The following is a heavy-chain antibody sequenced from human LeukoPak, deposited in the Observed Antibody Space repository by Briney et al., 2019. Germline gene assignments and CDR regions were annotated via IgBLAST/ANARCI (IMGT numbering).Heavy chain of an antibody. CDR3: AREPPMLGDYYFGMDV. CDR1: GFTVSNYY. D-gene: IGHD3-10*02. V-gene: IGHV3-66*01. Sequence: GGSLRLSCAVSGFTVSNYYMHWVRQAPGKGLEWVSVIYRGGSKYYADSVKGRFIISRDQSNNMLDLQLNSLRAEDTAVYYCAREPPMLGDYYFGMDVWGQGTTVTVSS. J-gene: IGHJ6*02. CDR2: IYRGGSK.